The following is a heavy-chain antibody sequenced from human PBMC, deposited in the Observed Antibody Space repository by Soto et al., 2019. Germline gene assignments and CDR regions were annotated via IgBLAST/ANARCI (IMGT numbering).Heavy chain of an antibody. Sequence: QVQLRESGPGLVKPSETLSLTCTVSGYSISNGDYWGWIRQAPGKGLEWIGSVYYSGSTHYEPSLRRRIAISVDTLKNQFSLRLPSVTAADTAMYFCARNTSTYFDSWGQGIPVTVSS. J-gene: IGHJ4*02. CDR1: GYSISNGDY. V-gene: IGHV4-38-2*02. CDR3: ARNTSTYFDS. CDR2: VYYSGST.